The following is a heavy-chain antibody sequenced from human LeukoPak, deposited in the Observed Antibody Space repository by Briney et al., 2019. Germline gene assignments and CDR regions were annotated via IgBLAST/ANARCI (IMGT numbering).Heavy chain of an antibody. V-gene: IGHV1-18*01. CDR1: GYTFTSYG. Sequence: ASVKVSCKASGYTFTSYGISWVRQAPGQGLEWMGWISAYNGNTNYVQKLQGRVIMTTDTSTSTAYMELRSLRSDDTGVYYCARAAVARSAFDIWGRGTMVTVSS. D-gene: IGHD6-19*01. J-gene: IGHJ3*02. CDR3: ARAAVARSAFDI. CDR2: ISAYNGNT.